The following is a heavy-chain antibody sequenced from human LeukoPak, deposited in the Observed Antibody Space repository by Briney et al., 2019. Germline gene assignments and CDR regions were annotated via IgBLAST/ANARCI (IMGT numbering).Heavy chain of an antibody. CDR3: ARDDYFSSDY. CDR1: GFTFSSYW. J-gene: IGHJ4*02. Sequence: GGSLRLSCAASGFTFSSYWMSWVRQAPGEGLEWVANIKQDGSEKNYVDSVKGRFTISRDNAKNSLFLQMNSLRAEDTAVYYCARDDYFSSDYWGQGTLVTVSS. CDR2: IKQDGSEK. V-gene: IGHV3-7*01. D-gene: IGHD6-13*01.